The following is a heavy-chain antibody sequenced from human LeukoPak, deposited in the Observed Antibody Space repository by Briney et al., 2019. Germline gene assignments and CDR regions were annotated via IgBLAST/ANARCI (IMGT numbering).Heavy chain of an antibody. D-gene: IGHD5-12*01. J-gene: IGHJ4*02. V-gene: IGHV1-2*02. CDR2: INPNSGGT. CDR1: GYTFTGYY. CDR3: ARESGYAVGDF. Sequence: ASVKVSCKTSGYTFTGYYMHWVRQAPGQGLEWMGWINPNSGGTNYAQKSQGRVTMTRDTSISTAYMELSRLTSDDTAVYYCARESGYAVGDFWGQGTLVTVSS.